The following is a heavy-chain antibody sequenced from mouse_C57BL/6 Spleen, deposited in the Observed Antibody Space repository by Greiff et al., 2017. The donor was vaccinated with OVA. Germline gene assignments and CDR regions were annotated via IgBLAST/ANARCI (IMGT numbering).Heavy chain of an antibody. Sequence: QVQLQQPGAELVRPGSSVKLSCKASGYTFTSYWMHWVKQRPIQGLEWIGNIDPSDSETHYNQKFKDKATLTVDKSSSTAYMQLSSLTSEDSAVYYCARSYYYGSSYVGYYFDYWGQGTTLTVSS. J-gene: IGHJ2*01. D-gene: IGHD1-1*01. V-gene: IGHV1-52*01. CDR3: ARSYYYGSSYVGYYFDY. CDR1: GYTFTSYW. CDR2: IDPSDSET.